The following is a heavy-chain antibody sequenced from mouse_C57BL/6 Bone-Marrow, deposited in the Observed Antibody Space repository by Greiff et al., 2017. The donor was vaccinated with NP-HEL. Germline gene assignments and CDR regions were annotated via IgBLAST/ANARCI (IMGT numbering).Heavy chain of an antibody. CDR2: INPNYGTT. CDR1: GYSFTDYN. D-gene: IGHD1-1*01. V-gene: IGHV1-39*01. CDR3: ARPFITTEFSFAY. Sequence: EVKLVESGPELVKPGASVKISCKASGYSFTDYNMNWVKQSNGKSLEWIGVINPNYGTTSYNQKFKGKATLTVDQSSSTAYMQLNSLTSEDSAVYYCARPFITTEFSFAYWGQGTLVTVSA. J-gene: IGHJ3*01.